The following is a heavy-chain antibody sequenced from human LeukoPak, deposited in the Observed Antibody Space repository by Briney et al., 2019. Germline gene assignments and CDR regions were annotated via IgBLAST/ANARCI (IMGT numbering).Heavy chain of an antibody. Sequence: GGSLRLSCAASGFSFSTYGMHWVRQAPGKGLEWVALIWYDESNKYYADSVKGRFTISRDNSKNTLYLQMNTLRAEDTAVYYCARDPKYSNSWFFDYWGQGTLVTVSS. V-gene: IGHV3-33*01. D-gene: IGHD6-13*01. CDR1: GFSFSTYG. CDR2: IWYDESNK. CDR3: ARDPKYSNSWFFDY. J-gene: IGHJ4*02.